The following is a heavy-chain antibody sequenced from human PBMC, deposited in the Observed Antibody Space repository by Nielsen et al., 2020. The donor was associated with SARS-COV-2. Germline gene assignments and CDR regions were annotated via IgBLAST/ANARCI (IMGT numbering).Heavy chain of an antibody. CDR3: ARDIVGAQRGDY. J-gene: IGHJ4*02. CDR1: GGSFSGYY. CDR2: INHSGST. D-gene: IGHD1-26*01. Sequence: SETLSLTCAVYGGSFSGYYWSWIRQPPGKGLEWIGEINHSGSTNYNTSLKSRVTISVDTSKNQFSLKLSSVTAADTAVYYCARDIVGAQRGDYWGQGTLVTVSS. V-gene: IGHV4-34*01.